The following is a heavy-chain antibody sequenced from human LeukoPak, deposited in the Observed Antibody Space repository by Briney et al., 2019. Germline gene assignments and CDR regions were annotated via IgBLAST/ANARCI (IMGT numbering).Heavy chain of an antibody. CDR1: GGSISSGDYY. CDR2: IYYSGST. Sequence: PSETLSLTCTVSGGSISSGDYYWSWIRQPPGKGLEWIGYIYYSGSTYYNPSLKGRVTISVDTSKNQFSLKLSSVTAADTAVYYCARHRVYDSSGPPPDFDYWGQGTLVTVSS. CDR3: ARHRVYDSSGPPPDFDY. D-gene: IGHD3-22*01. V-gene: IGHV4-30-4*01. J-gene: IGHJ4*02.